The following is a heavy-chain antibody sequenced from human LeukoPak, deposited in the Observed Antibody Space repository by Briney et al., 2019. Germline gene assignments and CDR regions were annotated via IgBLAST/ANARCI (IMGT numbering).Heavy chain of an antibody. CDR2: INPNSGGT. J-gene: IGHJ3*02. D-gene: IGHD3-10*01. V-gene: IGHV1-2*02. CDR1: GYTFTGYY. Sequence: ASVKVSCKASGYTFTGYYMHWVRQAPGQGLEWMGWINPNSGGTNYAQKFQGRVTMTRDTSISTAYMELSRLRSDDTAVYYCARVYYGSGSPAFDIWGQGTMVTVSS. CDR3: ARVYYGSGSPAFDI.